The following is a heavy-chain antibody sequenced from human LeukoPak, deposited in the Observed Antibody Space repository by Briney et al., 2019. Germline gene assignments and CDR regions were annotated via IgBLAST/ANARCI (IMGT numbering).Heavy chain of an antibody. J-gene: IGHJ4*01. D-gene: IGHD6-25*01. CDR1: GFTFGTFA. CDR3: AGSPSCGYSLGY. CDR2: ISDSGDVK. Sequence: GGSLRLSCAASGFTFGTFAMPWVRQAPGKGLEWVSTISDSGDVKYTAGSVTGRFTISRDNSGDPLLLRMVSLRAKDTALYYCAGSPSCGYSLGYWG. V-gene: IGHV3-23*01.